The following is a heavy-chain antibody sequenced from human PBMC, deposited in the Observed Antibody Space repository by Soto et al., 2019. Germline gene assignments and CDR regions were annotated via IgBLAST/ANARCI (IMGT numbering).Heavy chain of an antibody. V-gene: IGHV4-34*01. Sequence: SETLSLTCAVYGGSFSGYYWSWIRQPPGKGLEWIGEINHSGSTNYNPSLKSRVTISVDTSKNQFSLKLSSVTAADTAVYYCAGYKQLRNGGYYSCMDVWGKGTTVTVSS. CDR3: AGYKQLRNGGYYSCMDV. CDR1: GGSFSGYY. CDR2: INHSGST. J-gene: IGHJ6*04. D-gene: IGHD6-6*01.